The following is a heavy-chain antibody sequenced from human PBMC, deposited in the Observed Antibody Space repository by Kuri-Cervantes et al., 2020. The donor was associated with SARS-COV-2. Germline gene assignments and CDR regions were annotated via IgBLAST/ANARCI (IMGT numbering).Heavy chain of an antibody. D-gene: IGHD6-6*01. Sequence: GSLRLSCAVSGGSISSSNWWSWVRQPPGKGLEWIWEIYHSGSTNYNPSLKSRVTISVDKSKNQFSLKLSSVTAADTAVYYYARTYSSSSLFYDNWGQGTLVTVSS. CDR1: GGSISSSNW. CDR2: IYHSGST. V-gene: IGHV4-4*02. J-gene: IGHJ4*02. CDR3: ARTYSSSSLFYDN.